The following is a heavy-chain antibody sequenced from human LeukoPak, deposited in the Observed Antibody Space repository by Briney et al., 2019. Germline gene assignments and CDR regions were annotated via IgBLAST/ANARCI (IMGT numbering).Heavy chain of an antibody. CDR1: GFTFSSYS. CDR3: ARSRSGYYEDY. CDR2: ISSSSSTI. Sequence: GGSLRLSCAASGFTFSSYSMNWVRQAPGKGLEWVSYISSSSSTIYYADSVKGRFTISRDNAKNSLYLQMNSLRAEDTAVYYCARSRSGYYEDYWGQGTLVTVSS. J-gene: IGHJ4*02. V-gene: IGHV3-48*01. D-gene: IGHD3-22*01.